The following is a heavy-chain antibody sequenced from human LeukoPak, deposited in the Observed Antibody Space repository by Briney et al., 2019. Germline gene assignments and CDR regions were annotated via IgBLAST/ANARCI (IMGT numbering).Heavy chain of an antibody. CDR3: ARLSGSYYEADY. Sequence: GGSLRLSCAASGFTVGSSYMGWVRQAPGKGLEWVSVIYSGGSTYYADSMKGRFTLSRDNSKNTLYLQMNSLRDEDTAVYYCARLSGSYYEADYWGQGTVVTVSS. CDR1: GFTVGSSY. J-gene: IGHJ4*02. V-gene: IGHV3-53*01. D-gene: IGHD1-26*01. CDR2: IYSGGST.